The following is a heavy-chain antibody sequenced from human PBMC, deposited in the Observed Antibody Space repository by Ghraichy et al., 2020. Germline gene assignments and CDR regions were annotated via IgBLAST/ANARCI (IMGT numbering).Heavy chain of an antibody. V-gene: IGHV3-23*01. CDR1: GFSFSSYA. D-gene: IGHD3-10*01. CDR2: ISGSGGST. CDR3: AKSFDYGSGSFYCAFDC. J-gene: IGHJ4*02. Sequence: GVLNISCAASGFSFSSYALSWVRQAPGRGLEWVSSISGSGGSTHDADFVKGRFTISRDNSKNTLFLQVNSLRAEDTAVYYCAKSFDYGSGSFYCAFDCWGQGTLVTVSS.